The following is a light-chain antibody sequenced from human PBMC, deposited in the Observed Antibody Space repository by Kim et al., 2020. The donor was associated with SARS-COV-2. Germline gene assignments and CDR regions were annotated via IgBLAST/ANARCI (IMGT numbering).Light chain of an antibody. Sequence: NFMLTQPHSVSESPGKTVTISCTRSSGSIGDNYVQWYQQRPGGVPTTVIYEDDQRPSGVPDRFSGSIDSSSNSAPLTISGLKTEDEADYYCQSYNRSIVVFGGGTQLTVL. CDR2: EDD. CDR1: SGSIGDNY. J-gene: IGLJ2*01. V-gene: IGLV6-57*04. CDR3: QSYNRSIVV.